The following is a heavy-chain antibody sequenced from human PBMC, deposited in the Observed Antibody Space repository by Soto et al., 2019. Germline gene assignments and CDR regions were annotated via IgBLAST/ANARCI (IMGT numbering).Heavy chain of an antibody. Sequence: PGGSLRLSCAASGFTFSSYGMHWVRQAPGKGLEWVAVISYDGSNKYYADSVKGRFTISRDNSKNTLYLQMNSLRAEDTAVYYCAKDLIYSNYGALDYWGQGTLVTVSS. J-gene: IGHJ4*02. CDR3: AKDLIYSNYGALDY. CDR1: GFTFSSYG. V-gene: IGHV3-30*18. D-gene: IGHD4-4*01. CDR2: ISYDGSNK.